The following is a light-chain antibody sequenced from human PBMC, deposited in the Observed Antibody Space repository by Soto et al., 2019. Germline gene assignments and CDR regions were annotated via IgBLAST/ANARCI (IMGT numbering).Light chain of an antibody. Sequence: DIQMTQSPSSLSASVGDRVTITCRASQRISYYLNWFQQKPGRAPKLLIYAASSLEAGVPSRHSGSGSGTHFTLTISSLQPEDFATYYCQQSYSTPTITFGQGTRLEIK. CDR2: AAS. V-gene: IGKV1-39*01. CDR3: QQSYSTPTIT. CDR1: QRISYY. J-gene: IGKJ5*01.